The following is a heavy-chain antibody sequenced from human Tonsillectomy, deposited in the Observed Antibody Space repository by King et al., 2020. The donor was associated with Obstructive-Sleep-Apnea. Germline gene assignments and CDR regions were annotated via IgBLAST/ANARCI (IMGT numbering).Heavy chain of an antibody. Sequence: QLQLQESGPGLVKPSQTLSLTCTVSGGSISSGDYYWSWIRQPPGKGLEWIGYIYYSGSTYYNPSLKSRVTISVDTSKNQFSLKLSSVTAADTAVYYCAIFYSTVTTRRDYFDYWGQGTLVTVSS. CDR1: GGSISSGDYY. CDR3: AIFYSTVTTRRDYFDY. D-gene: IGHD4-17*01. J-gene: IGHJ4*02. CDR2: IYYSGST. V-gene: IGHV4-30-4*01.